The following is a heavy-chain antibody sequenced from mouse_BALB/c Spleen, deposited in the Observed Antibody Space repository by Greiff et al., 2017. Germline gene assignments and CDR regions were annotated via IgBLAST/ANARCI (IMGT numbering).Heavy chain of an antibody. V-gene: IGHV5-6*01. Sequence: EVQRVESGGDLVKPGGSLKLSCAASGFTFSSYGMSWVRQTPDKRLEWVATISSGGSYTYYPDSVKGRFTISRDNAKNTLYLQMSSLKSEDTAMYYCARQSSRGFAYWGQGTLVTVSA. CDR3: ARQSSRGFAY. J-gene: IGHJ3*01. CDR2: ISSGGSYT. CDR1: GFTFSSYG.